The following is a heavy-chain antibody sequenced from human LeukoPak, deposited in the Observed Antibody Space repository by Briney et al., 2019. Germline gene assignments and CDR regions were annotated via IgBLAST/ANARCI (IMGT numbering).Heavy chain of an antibody. CDR2: IYYSGST. Sequence: SSETLSLTCTVSGGSISSYYWSWIRQPPGKGLEWIGYIYYSGSTNYNPSLKSRVTISADTSKNQFSLKLSSVTAADTAVYYCARLSGCSSTSCYTGFDYWGQGTLVTVSS. V-gene: IGHV4-59*08. CDR1: GGSISSYY. D-gene: IGHD2-2*02. J-gene: IGHJ4*02. CDR3: ARLSGCSSTSCYTGFDY.